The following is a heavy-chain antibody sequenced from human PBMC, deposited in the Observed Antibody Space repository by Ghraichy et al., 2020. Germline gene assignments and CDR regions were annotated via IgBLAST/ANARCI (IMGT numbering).Heavy chain of an antibody. CDR2: INHSGST. V-gene: IGHV4-34*01. D-gene: IGHD2-2*01. J-gene: IGHJ5*02. CDR3: AKAGRQLLFAWFDP. CDR1: GGSFSGYY. Sequence: SETLSLTCAVYGGSFSGYYWSWIRQPPGKGLEWIGEINHSGSTNYNPSLKSRVTISVDTSKNQFSLKLSSVTAADTAVYYCAKAGRQLLFAWFDPWGQGTLVTVSS.